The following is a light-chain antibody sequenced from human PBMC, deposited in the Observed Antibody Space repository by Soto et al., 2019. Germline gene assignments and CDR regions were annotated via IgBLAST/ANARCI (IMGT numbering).Light chain of an antibody. V-gene: IGKV3-15*01. CDR3: QQYNNWPYT. CDR1: QSVSRN. CDR2: GAS. J-gene: IGKJ2*01. Sequence: EIVMTQSPATLSVSPGERATLSCRASQSVSRNFAWYRQRPGQAPTLLIYGASTRATGIPARFSGSGSGTEFTLTISSLHSEDFAVYYCQQYNNWPYTFGQGNKLEIK.